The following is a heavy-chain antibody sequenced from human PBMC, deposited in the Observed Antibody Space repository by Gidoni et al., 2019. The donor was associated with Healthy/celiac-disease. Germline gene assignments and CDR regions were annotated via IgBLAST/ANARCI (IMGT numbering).Heavy chain of an antibody. V-gene: IGHV3-49*03. CDR3: TRFRTYYYDSSGYIFQH. CDR1: GFTFGDYA. CDR2: SRSKAYGGTT. Sequence: EVQLVESGGGLVQPGRSLRLSCTASGFTFGDYAMSWFRQAPGKGLEWVGFSRSKAYGGTTEYAASVKGRFTISRDDSKSIAYLQMNSLKTEDTAVYYCTRFRTYYYDSSGYIFQHWGQGTLVTVSS. D-gene: IGHD3-22*01. J-gene: IGHJ1*01.